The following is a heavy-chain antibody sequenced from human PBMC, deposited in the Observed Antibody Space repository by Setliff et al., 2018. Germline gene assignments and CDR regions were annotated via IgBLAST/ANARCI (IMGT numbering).Heavy chain of an antibody. CDR1: GGSVGSGSYY. J-gene: IGHJ4*02. CDR3: ARDNTIVGATDY. D-gene: IGHD1-26*01. CDR2: IQSTGNT. Sequence: SETLSLTCIVSGGSVGSGSYYWSWIRQPAGKGLEWIGLIQSTGNTNYNPSFKSRVTISRDTSTNQFSLKLGSVTAADTAVYFCARDNTIVGATDYWGQGTLVTVSS. V-gene: IGHV4-61*02.